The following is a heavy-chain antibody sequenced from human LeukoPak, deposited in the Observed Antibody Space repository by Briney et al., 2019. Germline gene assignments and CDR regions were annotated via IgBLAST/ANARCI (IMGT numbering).Heavy chain of an antibody. CDR2: TYWHDAK. CDR1: GFSLSSRGVG. V-gene: IGHV2-5*01. D-gene: IGHD3-9*01. J-gene: IGHJ4*02. CDR3: AHLRATDWYFFDY. Sequence: SGPTLVNPTQTLTLTCTFSGFSLSSRGVGVGWIRQPPGGALEWLSHTYWHDAKYYSPSLKSRLTITKDTSKNQVVLTMTNMDPVDTGTYFCAHLRATDWYFFDYWGQGTLVTVSS.